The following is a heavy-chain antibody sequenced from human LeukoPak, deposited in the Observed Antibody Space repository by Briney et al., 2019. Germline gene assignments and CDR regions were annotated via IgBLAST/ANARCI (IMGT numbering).Heavy chain of an antibody. Sequence: GGSLRLSCAASGFIFNGYGMHWVRQTPGKGLEWVAVISYDGSNKYYADSVKGRFTISRDNSKNTLYLQMNSLRAEDTAVYYCARVGGGSYYSYYYYYYMDVWGKGTTVTVSS. J-gene: IGHJ6*03. CDR1: GFIFNGYG. CDR2: ISYDGSNK. D-gene: IGHD1-26*01. V-gene: IGHV3-30*03. CDR3: ARVGGGSYYSYYYYYYMDV.